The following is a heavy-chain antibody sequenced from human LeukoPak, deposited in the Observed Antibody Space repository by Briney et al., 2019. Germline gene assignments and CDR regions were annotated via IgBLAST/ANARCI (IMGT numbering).Heavy chain of an antibody. CDR2: INHSGST. J-gene: IGHJ5*02. V-gene: IGHV4-34*01. D-gene: IGHD3-10*01. CDR3: ARGLYYGSGSQGA. Sequence: SETLSLTCAVYGGSFSGYYWSRFRQPPGKGVEWIGEINHSGSTNYNPSLQSRVTISVDTSKNEFSLKLISVTAADTAVYDCARGLYYGSGSQGAWGQGTLVTVSS. CDR1: GGSFSGYY.